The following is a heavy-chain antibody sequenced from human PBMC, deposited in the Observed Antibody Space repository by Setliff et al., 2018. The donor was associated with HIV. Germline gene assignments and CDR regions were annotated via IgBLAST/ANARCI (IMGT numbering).Heavy chain of an antibody. Sequence: SETLSLTCAVYGVSFSGYYWTWIRQPAGKGLEWIGHITASGGATYNPSVKSRVSISLGSPSSEFSLRLTSVSAADTAVYYCARAVVFASGNFWFDPWGPGALVTVSS. V-gene: IGHV4-59*10. J-gene: IGHJ5*02. D-gene: IGHD3-3*01. CDR2: ITASGGA. CDR1: GVSFSGYY. CDR3: ARAVVFASGNFWFDP.